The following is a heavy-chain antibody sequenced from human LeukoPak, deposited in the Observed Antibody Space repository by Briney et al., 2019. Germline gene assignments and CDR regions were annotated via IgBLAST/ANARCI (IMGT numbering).Heavy chain of an antibody. V-gene: IGHV3-21*01. CDR3: ARDRCSGGSCYSRGLYYYYYYGMDV. Sequence: GGSLRLSCAASGFTFSSYSMNWVRQAPGKGLEWVSSISSSSSYIYYADSVKGRFTISRDNSKNTLHLQMNSLRAEDTAVYYCARDRCSGGSCYSRGLYYYYYYGMDVWGQGTTVTVSS. CDR1: GFTFSSYS. J-gene: IGHJ6*02. CDR2: ISSSSSYI. D-gene: IGHD2-15*01.